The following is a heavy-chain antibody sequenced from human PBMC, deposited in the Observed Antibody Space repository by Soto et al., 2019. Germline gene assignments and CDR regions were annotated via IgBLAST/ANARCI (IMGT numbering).Heavy chain of an antibody. CDR1: GFTFSSYG. Sequence: QVQLVESGGGVVQPGRSLRLSCAASGFTFSSYGMHWVRQAPGKGLEWVAVIWYDGSNKYYADSVKGRFTISRDNSKNPLYLQMNSLRAEDTAVYYCARDSVITMVRGVTQYGMDVWGQGTTVTVSS. D-gene: IGHD3-10*01. V-gene: IGHV3-33*01. J-gene: IGHJ6*02. CDR3: ARDSVITMVRGVTQYGMDV. CDR2: IWYDGSNK.